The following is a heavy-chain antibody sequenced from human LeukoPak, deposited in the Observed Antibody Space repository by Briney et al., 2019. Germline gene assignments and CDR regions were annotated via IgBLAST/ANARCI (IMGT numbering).Heavy chain of an antibody. CDR1: GFTFSNYA. D-gene: IGHD2-15*01. CDR3: AKGIYCSGGSCYASYYYYMDV. CDR2: ISGSGGST. J-gene: IGHJ6*03. Sequence: PGGSLRLSCVASGFTFSNYAMSWVRQTPGKGLEWVSVISGSGGSTYYADSVKGRFTISRDNSKNTLYLQMNSLRAEDTAVYYCAKGIYCSGGSCYASYYYYMDVWGKGTTVTISS. V-gene: IGHV3-23*01.